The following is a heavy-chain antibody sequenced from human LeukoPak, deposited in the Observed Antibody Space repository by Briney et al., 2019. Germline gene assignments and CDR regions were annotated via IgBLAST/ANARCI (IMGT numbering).Heavy chain of an antibody. Sequence: KPSETLSLTCTVSGGSISSYYWSWIRQPAGKGLEGIGRIYISGSTNYNPSLKSRVTMSVDTSKNQFSLKLSSVTAADTAVYYCARGVNNWNIDAFDIWGQGTMVTVSS. J-gene: IGHJ3*02. CDR2: IYISGST. V-gene: IGHV4-4*07. CDR1: GGSISSYY. CDR3: ARGVNNWNIDAFDI. D-gene: IGHD1/OR15-1a*01.